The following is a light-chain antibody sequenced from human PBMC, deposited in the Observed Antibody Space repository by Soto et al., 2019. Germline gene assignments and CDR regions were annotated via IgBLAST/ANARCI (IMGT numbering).Light chain of an antibody. Sequence: ELVMRQSPATLSVSPGESAPLSCRASESVSDNLAWYHQKPGQAPRIIIYGASTRETGVPARFSGSGSGTEFTLTISSLQSEDFELYYCQQYNNWTLTFGEGTKVDIK. CDR2: GAS. V-gene: IGKV3-15*01. J-gene: IGKJ4*01. CDR3: QQYNNWTLT. CDR1: ESVSDN.